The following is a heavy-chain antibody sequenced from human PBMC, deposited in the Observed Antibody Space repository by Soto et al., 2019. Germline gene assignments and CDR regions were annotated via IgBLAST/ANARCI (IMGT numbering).Heavy chain of an antibody. D-gene: IGHD5-18*01. CDR3: ARVGYSPGY. J-gene: IGHJ4*02. Sequence: QVQLQQWGAGLLKPSETLSLTCAVYGGSFSDYYWSWIRQPPGKGLEWIGEINHSGSTNYNPSLKSRVTISVDTSKNQFSLKLSSVTAADTAVYYCARVGYSPGYWGQGTLVTVSS. CDR2: INHSGST. CDR1: GGSFSDYY. V-gene: IGHV4-34*01.